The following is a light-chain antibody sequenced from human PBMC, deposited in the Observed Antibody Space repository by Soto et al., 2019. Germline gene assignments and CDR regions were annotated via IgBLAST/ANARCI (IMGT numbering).Light chain of an antibody. CDR1: SSDVGGYNY. J-gene: IGLJ1*01. Sequence: QSVLTQPASVSGSPGQSITISCTGTSSDVGGYNYVSWYQQHPGKAPKVMIYEVSNRPSGVSNRFSGSKSGNTASLTISGLQTEDEADYYCSSYTSSSILFGTCTKVTVL. V-gene: IGLV2-14*01. CDR2: EVS. CDR3: SSYTSSSIL.